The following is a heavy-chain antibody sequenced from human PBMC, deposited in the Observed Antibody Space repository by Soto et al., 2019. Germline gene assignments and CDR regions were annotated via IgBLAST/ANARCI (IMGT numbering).Heavy chain of an antibody. D-gene: IGHD2-15*01. CDR2: ISGSGGST. V-gene: IGHV3-23*01. CDR1: GFTFSSYA. J-gene: IGHJ4*02. CDR3: AKDRACSGGSCYFGFDY. Sequence: PGGSLRLSCAASGFTFSSYAMSWVRQAPGKGLEWVSAISGSGGSTYYADSVKGRFTISRDNSKNTLYLQMNSLRAEDTAVYYCAKDRACSGGSCYFGFDYWGQGTLVTVSS.